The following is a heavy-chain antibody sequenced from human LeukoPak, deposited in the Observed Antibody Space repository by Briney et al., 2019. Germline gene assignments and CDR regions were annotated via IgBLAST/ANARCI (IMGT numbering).Heavy chain of an antibody. CDR1: GFTFSSYA. V-gene: IGHV3-23*01. CDR2: ISGSGGRT. Sequence: GGSLRLSCAASGFTFSSYAMSWVRQAPGKGLEWVSAISGSGGRTHYADSVKGRFTISRDKTKNTLYLQMNSLRAEDTAVYYCAKSAYYDASGYYREYYFDYWGQGTLVTVSS. J-gene: IGHJ4*02. D-gene: IGHD3-22*01. CDR3: AKSAYYDASGYYREYYFDY.